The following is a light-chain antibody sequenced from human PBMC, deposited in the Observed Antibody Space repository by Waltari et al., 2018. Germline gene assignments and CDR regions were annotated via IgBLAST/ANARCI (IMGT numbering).Light chain of an antibody. J-gene: IGLJ2*01. V-gene: IGLV3-19*01. CDR1: SLRRFH. CDR2: GES. CDR3: NSRDSSGDRLV. Sequence: SSELTQDPALSVALGQTVRITCPGDSLRRFHASWFQQKPGQTPAVVVYGESNRPPGIPDRFSGSRSGNTVSLTITGVQAEDEADYYCNSRDSSGDRLVFGGGTKLTVL.